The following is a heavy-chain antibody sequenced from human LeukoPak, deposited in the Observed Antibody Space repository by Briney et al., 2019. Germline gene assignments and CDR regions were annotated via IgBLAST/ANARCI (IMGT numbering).Heavy chain of an antibody. V-gene: IGHV3-30*18. D-gene: IGHD5-18*01. CDR1: GFTFSTYG. CDR2: ISFDGGKK. J-gene: IGHJ3*02. CDR3: AKGKQQWWTFDALDI. Sequence: PGRSLSLSCAAPGFTFSTYGMHWVRQAPGKGLEWVALISFDGGKKYYADSVKGRFTISRDNSQNTLYLQINSLSPDDTAVYYCAKGKQQWWTFDALDIWGQGTTVTVSS.